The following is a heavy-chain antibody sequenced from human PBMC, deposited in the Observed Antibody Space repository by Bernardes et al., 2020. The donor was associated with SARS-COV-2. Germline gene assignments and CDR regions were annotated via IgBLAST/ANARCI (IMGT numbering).Heavy chain of an antibody. J-gene: IGHJ6*02. D-gene: IGHD6-19*01. CDR2: ISYDGSNK. Sequence: GGSLRLSCAASGFTFSSYAMHWVRQAPGKGLEWVAVISYDGSNKYYADSVKGRFTISRDNSKNTLYLQMNSLRAEDTAVYYCARVPWSSGWYGYYYYGMDVWGQGTTVTVSS. V-gene: IGHV3-30-3*01. CDR1: GFTFSSYA. CDR3: ARVPWSSGWYGYYYYGMDV.